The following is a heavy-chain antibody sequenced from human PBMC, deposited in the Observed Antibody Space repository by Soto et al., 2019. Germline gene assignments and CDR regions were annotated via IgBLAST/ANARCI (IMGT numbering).Heavy chain of an antibody. CDR2: IYSGGST. J-gene: IGHJ6*03. CDR3: ARDNTAYYYMDV. D-gene: IGHD4-17*01. Sequence: EVQLVESGGGLVQPGGSLRLYCAASEFTVSSNYMSWVRQAPGKGLEWVSVIYSGGSTYYADFVKGRFTISRDDSKNTLYLQMNNLRAEDTALYYCARDNTAYYYMDVWGKGTTVTVSS. V-gene: IGHV3-66*01. CDR1: EFTVSSNY.